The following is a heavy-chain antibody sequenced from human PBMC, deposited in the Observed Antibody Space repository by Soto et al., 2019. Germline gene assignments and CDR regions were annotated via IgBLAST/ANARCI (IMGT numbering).Heavy chain of an antibody. V-gene: IGHV4-59*01. CDR1: GGSISSYY. J-gene: IGHJ5*02. D-gene: IGHD3-10*01. CDR2: IYYSGST. CDR3: ARGPGGFGELFPYNWFDP. Sequence: QVQLQESGPGLVKPSETLSLTCTVSGGSISSYYWSWIRQPPGKGLEWFGYIYYSGSTNYNPSLKSRVTISVDTSKNQFSLKLSSVTAADTAVYYCARGPGGFGELFPYNWFDPWGQGTLVTVSS.